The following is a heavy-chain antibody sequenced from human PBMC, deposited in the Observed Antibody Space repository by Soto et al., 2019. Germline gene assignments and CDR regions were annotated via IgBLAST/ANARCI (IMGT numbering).Heavy chain of an antibody. CDR2: ISYDGSNK. Sequence: XGSLRLSCSASGFTFSSYGMHWVRQAPGKGLEWVAVISYDGSNKYYADSVKGRFTISRDNSKNTLYLQMNSLRAEDTAVYYCAKDAYCSSTSCYYYYYYGMDVWGQGTTVTVSS. V-gene: IGHV3-30*18. D-gene: IGHD2-2*01. CDR3: AKDAYCSSTSCYYYYYYGMDV. J-gene: IGHJ6*02. CDR1: GFTFSSYG.